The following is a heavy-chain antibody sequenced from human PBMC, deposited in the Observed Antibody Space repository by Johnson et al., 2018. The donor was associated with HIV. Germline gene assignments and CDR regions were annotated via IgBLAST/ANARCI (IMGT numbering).Heavy chain of an antibody. CDR1: GFTFSSYA. Sequence: QVQLVESGGGVVQPGRSLRLSCAASGFTFSSYAMHWVRQAPGKGLEWVAVISYDGSNKYYADSVKGRFTISRDNSKNTLYLQMNSLRAEDTAVYYCARGGMVVVDFDALEIWGQGTMVTV. D-gene: IGHD2-15*01. CDR3: ARGGMVVVDFDALEI. CDR2: ISYDGSNK. J-gene: IGHJ3*02. V-gene: IGHV3-30-3*01.